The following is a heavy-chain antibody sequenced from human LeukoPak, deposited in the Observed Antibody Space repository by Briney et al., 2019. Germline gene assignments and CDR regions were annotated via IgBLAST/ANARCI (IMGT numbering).Heavy chain of an antibody. D-gene: IGHD2-15*01. CDR3: SVGNFDY. V-gene: IGHV3-15*01. J-gene: IGHJ4*02. CDR2: IKTKTDGGTT. CDR1: EFTFSNAW. Sequence: KSGGSLRLSCAASEFTFSNAWMNWVRQAPGKGLEWVGRIKTKTDGGTTDYAAPVKGRFTISRDDSKNTLYLQVNSLKTEDTAVYYCSVGNFDYWGQGTLVTVSS.